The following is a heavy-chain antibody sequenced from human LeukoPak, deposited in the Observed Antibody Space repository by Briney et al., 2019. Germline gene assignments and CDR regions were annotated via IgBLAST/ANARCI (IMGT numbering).Heavy chain of an antibody. D-gene: IGHD1-26*01. V-gene: IGHV3-20*01. J-gene: IGHJ4*02. CDR3: ARTHRGSYYWEVFDY. CDR1: GFTFDDYG. CDR2: INWNGGST. Sequence: GGSLRLSCAASGFTFDDYGMSWVRQAPGKGLEWVSGINWNGGSTGYADSVKGRFTISRDNAKNSLYLQMNSLRAEDTALYHCARTHRGSYYWEVFDYWGQGTLVTVSS.